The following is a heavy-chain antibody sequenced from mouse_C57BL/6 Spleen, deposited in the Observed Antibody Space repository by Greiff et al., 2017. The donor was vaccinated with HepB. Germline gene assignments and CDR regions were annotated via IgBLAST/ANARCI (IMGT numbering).Heavy chain of an antibody. CDR3: ARPNYYGSSYRYFDV. CDR2: IYPSDSET. Sequence: QVHVKQPGAELVRPGSSVKLSCKASGYTFTSYWMDWVKQRPGQGLEWIGNIYPSDSETHYNQKFKDKATLTVDKSSSTAYMQLSSLTSEDSAVYYGARPNYYGSSYRYFDVWGTGTTVTVSS. J-gene: IGHJ1*03. V-gene: IGHV1-61*01. D-gene: IGHD1-1*01. CDR1: GYTFTSYW.